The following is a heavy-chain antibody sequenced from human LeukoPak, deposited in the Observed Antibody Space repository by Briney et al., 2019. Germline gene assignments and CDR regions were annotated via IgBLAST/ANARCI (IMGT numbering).Heavy chain of an antibody. CDR3: ARDRGAIRGYSYEVY. Sequence: GGSLRLSCAASGFTFSSYEMNWVRQAPGKGLEWVSYISTSGSTIYYADSVKGRFTISRDNAKNSLYLQMNSLRVEDTAVYYCARDRGAIRGYSYEVYWGQGTLVTVSS. J-gene: IGHJ4*02. CDR1: GFTFSSYE. V-gene: IGHV3-48*03. D-gene: IGHD5-18*01. CDR2: ISTSGSTI.